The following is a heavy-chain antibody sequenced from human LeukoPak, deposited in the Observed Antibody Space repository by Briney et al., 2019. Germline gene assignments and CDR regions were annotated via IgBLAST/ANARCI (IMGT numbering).Heavy chain of an antibody. CDR2: ISSSSSYI. D-gene: IGHD6-19*01. J-gene: IGHJ4*02. CDR1: GLTFSSYS. V-gene: IGHV3-21*01. Sequence: GGSLRLSCAASGLTFSSYSMKWVRQAPGKGLEWVSSISSSSSYIYYADSVKGRFTISRDNAKNSLYLQMNSLRAEDTAVYYCAVGPNSSGPVDYWGQGTLVTVSS. CDR3: AVGPNSSGPVDY.